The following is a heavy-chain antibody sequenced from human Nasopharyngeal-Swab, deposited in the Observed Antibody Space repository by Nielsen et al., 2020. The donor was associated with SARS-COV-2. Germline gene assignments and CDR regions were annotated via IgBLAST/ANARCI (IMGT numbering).Heavy chain of an antibody. CDR1: EFTFSSYS. D-gene: IGHD1-26*01. V-gene: IGHV3-30*04. CDR3: ARGSGTYFFDY. CDR2: VSYDGSEK. Sequence: GESLKISCAASEFTFSSYSMHWVRQAPGKGLEWVAVVSYDGSEKYYAGSVKGRFTVSRDKPKNTIYLEMISLRGEDTAVYYCARGSGTYFFDYWGQGTLVTVSS. J-gene: IGHJ4*02.